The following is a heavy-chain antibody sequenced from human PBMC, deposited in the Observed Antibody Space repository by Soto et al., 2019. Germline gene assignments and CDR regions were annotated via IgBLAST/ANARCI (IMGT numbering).Heavy chain of an antibody. D-gene: IGHD3-3*01. V-gene: IGHV3-30*18. Sequence: GESLKISCAASEFTFSSYGMHWVRQAPGKGLEWLSVISYDGTNKYYTDSVKGRFTISRDNSKNTLYLQMNSLRGEDTAVYYCAKDRAFWSGTHDAFDIWGRGTMVTVSS. CDR2: ISYDGTNK. CDR1: EFTFSSYG. CDR3: AKDRAFWSGTHDAFDI. J-gene: IGHJ3*02.